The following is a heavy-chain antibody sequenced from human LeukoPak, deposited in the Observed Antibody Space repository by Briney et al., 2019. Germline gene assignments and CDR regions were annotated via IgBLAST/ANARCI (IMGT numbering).Heavy chain of an antibody. CDR1: GGSISLGSYF. CDR2: IYYTGST. CDR3: ARQRVWDFDY. D-gene: IGHD5/OR15-5a*01. J-gene: IGHJ4*02. Sequence: SETLSLTCTVSGGSISLGSYFWGWIRQPPGKGLEWIGSIYYTGSTYYNPSLMSRGTISVDTSKNQFSLKLNSVTAADTALYYCARQRVWDFDYWGQGTLVTVSS. V-gene: IGHV4-39*01.